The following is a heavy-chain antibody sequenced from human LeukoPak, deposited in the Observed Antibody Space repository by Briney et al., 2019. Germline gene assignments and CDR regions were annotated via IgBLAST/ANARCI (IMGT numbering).Heavy chain of an antibody. D-gene: IGHD3-9*01. V-gene: IGHV4-30-4*08. CDR1: GGSISSGDYY. Sequence: SETLSLTCTVSGGSISSGDYYWSWIRQPPGKGLEWIGYIYYSGSTYYNPSLKSRVAISVDTSKNQFSLKLSSVTAADTAVYYCARASILTGYAKWGQGTLVTVSS. J-gene: IGHJ4*02. CDR2: IYYSGST. CDR3: ARASILTGYAK.